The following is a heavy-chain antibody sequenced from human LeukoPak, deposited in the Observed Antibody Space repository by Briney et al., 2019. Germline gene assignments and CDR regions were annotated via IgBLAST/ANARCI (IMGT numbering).Heavy chain of an antibody. J-gene: IGHJ4*02. V-gene: IGHV3-43D*04. CDR3: AKGHLGYYSTSCPAPDY. D-gene: IGHD2-2*01. CDR2: ISWDGGST. Sequence: PGGSLRLSCAASGFTFDDYAMHWVRQAPGKGLEWVSLISWDGGSTYYADSVKGRFTISRDNSKNSLHLQMNSLRPEDTALYYCAKGHLGYYSTSCPAPDYWGQGTLVTVSS. CDR1: GFTFDDYA.